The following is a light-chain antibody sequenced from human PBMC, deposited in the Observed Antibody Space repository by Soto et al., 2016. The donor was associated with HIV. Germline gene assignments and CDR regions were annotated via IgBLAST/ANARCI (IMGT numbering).Light chain of an antibody. Sequence: DIQMTQSPSSLSASVGDRVTITCRASQSISSYLNWYQQKPGKAPKLLIYAASSLQSGVPSRFSGSGSGTDFTLTISSLQPEDFATYYCQQSYXTSRTFGQGTKVKSN. J-gene: IGKJ1*01. CDR2: AAS. CDR3: QQSYXTSRT. CDR1: QSISSY. V-gene: IGKV1-39*01.